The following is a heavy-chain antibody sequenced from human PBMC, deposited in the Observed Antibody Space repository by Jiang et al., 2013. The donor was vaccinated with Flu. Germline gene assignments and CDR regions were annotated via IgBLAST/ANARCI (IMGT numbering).Heavy chain of an antibody. V-gene: IGHV1-69*04. Sequence: GAEVKKPGSSVKVSCKASGGTFSSYTISWVRQAPGQGLEWMGRIIPILGIANYAQKFQGRVTITADKSTSTAYMELSSLRSEDTAVYYCARDNLVVTAIAYYGMDVWGQGTTVTVSS. CDR2: IIPILGIA. D-gene: IGHD2-21*02. J-gene: IGHJ6*02. CDR3: ARDNLVVTAIAYYGMDV. CDR1: GGTFSSYT.